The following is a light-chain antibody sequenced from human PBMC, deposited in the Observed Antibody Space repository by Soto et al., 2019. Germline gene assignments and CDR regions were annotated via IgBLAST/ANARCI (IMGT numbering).Light chain of an antibody. V-gene: IGLV3-21*02. CDR2: DDG. CDR1: KIAIKS. J-gene: IGLJ2*01. Sequence: SYELTQAPSVSVAPGQTARITCGGNKIAIKSVHWYQQKPGQAPVLVVYDDGDRPSGIPERFSGSNSGNTATLTITRVEAGDEADYHCQVWDSSSDHRVVFGGGTKVTVL. CDR3: QVWDSSSDHRVV.